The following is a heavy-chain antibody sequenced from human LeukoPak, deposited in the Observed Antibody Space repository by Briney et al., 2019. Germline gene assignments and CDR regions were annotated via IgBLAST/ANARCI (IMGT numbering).Heavy chain of an antibody. CDR1: GGSISSSDYF. J-gene: IGHJ6*02. D-gene: IGHD3-10*01. Sequence: KASETLSLTCTVSGGSISSSDYFWGWIRQPPGKEPEWIGSIYYSGSTYYNPSLKSRVIISVDTSKNQFSLKLSSVTAADTAVYYCVRHPITPYMDVWGQGTTVTVSS. CDR2: IYYSGST. CDR3: VRHPITPYMDV. V-gene: IGHV4-39*01.